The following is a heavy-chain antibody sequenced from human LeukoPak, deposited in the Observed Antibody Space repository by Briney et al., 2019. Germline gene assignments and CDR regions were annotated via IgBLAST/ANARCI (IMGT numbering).Heavy chain of an antibody. CDR1: GFTFINYA. J-gene: IGHJ4*02. CDR2: ISCGGGST. Sequence: GGSLRLSCAASGFTFINYAMRWVRQAPGKGLEWVSAISCGGGSTHYADSVKGRFTISRDNSKNTLYLQMNSLRCEDTAVYYCAKYLRSRSYYDYWGRGTLVTVSS. V-gene: IGHV3-23*01. D-gene: IGHD2-2*01. CDR3: AKYLRSRSYYDY.